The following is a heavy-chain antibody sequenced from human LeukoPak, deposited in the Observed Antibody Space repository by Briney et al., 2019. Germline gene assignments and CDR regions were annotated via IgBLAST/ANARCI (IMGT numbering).Heavy chain of an antibody. V-gene: IGHV3-21*01. CDR1: GFTFSSYT. Sequence: GGSLRLSCAASGFTFSSYTMNWVRQAPGKGLEWVSSISSSSNYIYYADSVKGRFTISRDNAKNSLCLQMNSLRAEDTAVYYCARLSGVRGVIRKPTDPYYFDYWGQGTLVTVSS. D-gene: IGHD3-10*01. CDR3: ARLSGVRGVIRKPTDPYYFDY. J-gene: IGHJ4*02. CDR2: ISSSSNYI.